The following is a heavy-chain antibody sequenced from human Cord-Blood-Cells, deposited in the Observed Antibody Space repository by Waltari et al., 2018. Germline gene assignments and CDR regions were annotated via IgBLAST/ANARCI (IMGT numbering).Heavy chain of an antibody. D-gene: IGHD3-10*01. J-gene: IGHJ1*01. V-gene: IGHV1-24*01. CDR3: ATRGFMGRGVIMTRYFQH. CDR1: GYTLTDLS. Sequence: QVQLVQSGAEVKKPGASVKVSCKVSGYTLTDLSMHWVRKAPGKGLEWKGGYEPADGETSYEHKLQGSCTMTEDTSTDTAYMELSSLRSEDTAVYYWATRGFMGRGVIMTRYFQHWGQGTLVTVSS. CDR2: YEPADGET.